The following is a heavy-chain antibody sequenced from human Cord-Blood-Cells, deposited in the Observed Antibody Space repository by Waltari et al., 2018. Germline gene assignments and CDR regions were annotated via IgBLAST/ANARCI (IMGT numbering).Heavy chain of an antibody. D-gene: IGHD7-27*01. CDR3: ARDLTGDDAFDI. V-gene: IGHV1-69*10. CDR2: IIPLLGIA. Sequence: QVQLVQSGAEVKKPGSSVKVSCKASGGTFSSYAISWVRQAPGQGLEWMGGIIPLLGIANYAQKFQGRVTITADKSPSTAYLELSSLRSEDTAVYYCARDLTGDDAFDIWGQGTMVTVSS. J-gene: IGHJ3*02. CDR1: GGTFSSYA.